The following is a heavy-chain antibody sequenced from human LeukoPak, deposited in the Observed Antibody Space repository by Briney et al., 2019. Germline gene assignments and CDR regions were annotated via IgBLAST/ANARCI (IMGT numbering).Heavy chain of an antibody. D-gene: IGHD3-22*01. J-gene: IGHJ4*02. Sequence: GGSLRLSCAASGFTFSSYWMHWVRQAPGKGLVWVSRINSDGSSTRYGDSVNGRFSISRDKAKNTLYLQMHSLRADHTAIYYCARRRYYDSSGYDFWGQGTLVTVSS. V-gene: IGHV3-74*01. CDR1: GFTFSSYW. CDR2: INSDGSST. CDR3: ARRRYYDSSGYDF.